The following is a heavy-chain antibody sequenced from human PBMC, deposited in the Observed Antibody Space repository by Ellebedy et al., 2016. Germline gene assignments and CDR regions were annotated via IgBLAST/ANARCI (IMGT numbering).Heavy chain of an antibody. CDR3: ARYGFGEYRSYFFES. D-gene: IGHD3-10*01. J-gene: IGHJ4*02. CDR2: ISGSSNTI. V-gene: IGHV3-48*02. Sequence: GESLKISCVASGFTLSSYSMNWVRQAPGKGLEWVSYISGSSNTIHYADSVKGRFTIFRDNAKNSLYLQMSVLRDKDTAVYYCARYGFGEYRSYFFESWGQGTLVTVSS. CDR1: GFTLSSYS.